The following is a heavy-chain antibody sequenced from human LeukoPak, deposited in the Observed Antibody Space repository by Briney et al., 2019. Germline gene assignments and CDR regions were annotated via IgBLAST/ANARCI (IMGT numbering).Heavy chain of an antibody. V-gene: IGHV1-69*06. CDR3: ASGESSGYQLLSFYYMDV. Sequence: ASVKVSCKGSGGSFSNYGISWVRQAPGQGLEWMGGIIPIIGSANYAQKFQGRVTITADKSTTTAYMELSSLRSEDTAVYYCASGESSGYQLLSFYYMDVWGKGTTVTISS. J-gene: IGHJ6*03. CDR2: IIPIIGSA. CDR1: GGSFSNYG. D-gene: IGHD2-2*01.